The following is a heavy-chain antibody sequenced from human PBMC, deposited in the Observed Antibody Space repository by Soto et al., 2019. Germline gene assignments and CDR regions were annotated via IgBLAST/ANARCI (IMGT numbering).Heavy chain of an antibody. D-gene: IGHD4-17*01. CDR3: ANQYGPFDY. CDR1: GFTLSSYG. J-gene: IGHJ4*02. Sequence: PGGSLRLFWAASGFTLSSYGMHWVRQAPGKGLEWVAVISYDGSNKYYADSVKGRFTISRDNSKNTLYLQMNSLRAEDTAVYYCANQYGPFDYWGQGTLVTV. V-gene: IGHV3-30*18. CDR2: ISYDGSNK.